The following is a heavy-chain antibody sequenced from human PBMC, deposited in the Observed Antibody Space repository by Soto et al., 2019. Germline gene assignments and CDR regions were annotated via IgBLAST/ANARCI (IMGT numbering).Heavy chain of an antibody. CDR1: GFSVSSSY. V-gene: IGHV3-53*02. CDR2: IYSGGTT. Sequence: EVQLVETGGGMIQPGGSLRLSCAVSGFSVSSSYMSWVRQAPGKGLECVSLIYSGGTTSYADSVKGRFIISRDSSKNTLFLQMNSLRVEDTAVYYCARRYIVGVTGDYWGQGTLVTVSS. CDR3: ARRYIVGVTGDY. D-gene: IGHD1-26*01. J-gene: IGHJ4*02.